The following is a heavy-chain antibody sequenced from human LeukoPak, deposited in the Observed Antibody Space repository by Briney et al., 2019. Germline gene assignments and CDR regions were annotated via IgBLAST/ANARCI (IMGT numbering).Heavy chain of an antibody. CDR3: AREPGYCSSTSCYRYFDY. CDR2: ISAYNGNT. D-gene: IGHD2-2*01. Sequence: ASVKVSCKASGYTFTSYGISWVRQAPGQGLEWMGWISAYNGNTNYAQKLQGRVTMATDTSTSTAYMELRSLRSDDTAVYYCAREPGYCSSTSCYRYFDYWGQETLVTVSS. CDR1: GYTFTSYG. V-gene: IGHV1-18*04. J-gene: IGHJ4*02.